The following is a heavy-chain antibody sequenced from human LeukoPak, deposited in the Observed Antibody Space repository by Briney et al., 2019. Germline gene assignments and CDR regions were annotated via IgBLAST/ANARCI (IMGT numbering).Heavy chain of an antibody. D-gene: IGHD6-19*01. CDR3: ARDHQTSTYSSGWYDY. J-gene: IGHJ4*02. Sequence: SETLSLTCAVYGGSFSGYYWSWIRQPPGKGLEWIGEINHSGSTNYNPSLKSRVTISVDTSKNQFSLRLSSVTAADTAVYYCARDHQTSTYSSGWYDYWGQGTLVTVSS. CDR2: INHSGST. V-gene: IGHV4-34*01. CDR1: GGSFSGYY.